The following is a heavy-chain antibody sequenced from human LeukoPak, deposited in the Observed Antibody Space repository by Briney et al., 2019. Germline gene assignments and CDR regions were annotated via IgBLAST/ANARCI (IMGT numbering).Heavy chain of an antibody. J-gene: IGHJ4*02. CDR1: GFMFSKYA. Sequence: GGSLRLSCAASGFMFSKYAMSWVRQAPGKGLEWVSAVSASADSTYYADSVKGRFTISRDNSKNTLFLQMHSLRAEDTAVYYCAKDTDFWSGYYNDYWGQGTLVTVSS. CDR2: VSASADST. V-gene: IGHV3-23*01. CDR3: AKDTDFWSGYYNDY. D-gene: IGHD3-3*01.